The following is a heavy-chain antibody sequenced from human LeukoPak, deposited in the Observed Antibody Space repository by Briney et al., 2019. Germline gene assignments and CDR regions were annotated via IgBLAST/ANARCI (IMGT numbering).Heavy chain of an antibody. D-gene: IGHD4-23*01. V-gene: IGHV4-30-4*01. CDR3: ARGWELRYFDY. CDR1: GGSISSGDYY. J-gene: IGHJ4*02. Sequence: SLTLSLTCTVSGGSISSGDYYWNWIRQPPGKGLECIGYIFYSGSTYYNPSLKSRVTISGDTSKNQFSLKLSSVTAADTAVYYCARGWELRYFDYWGQGTLVTVSS. CDR2: IFYSGST.